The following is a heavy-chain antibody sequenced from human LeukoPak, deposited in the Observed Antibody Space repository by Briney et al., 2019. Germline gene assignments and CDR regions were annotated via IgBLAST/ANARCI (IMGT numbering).Heavy chain of an antibody. CDR1: GFTFSSYG. V-gene: IGHV3-30*18. CDR2: ISYDGSNK. J-gene: IGHJ6*02. CDR3: AKMLYRFPPYYYYYGMDV. Sequence: GGSLRLSCAASGFTFSSYGMHWVRQAPGKGLEWVAVISYDGSNKNYADSVKSRFTISRDNSKNTLYLQMNSLRAEDTAVYYCAKMLYRFPPYYYYYGMDVWGQGTTVTVSS. D-gene: IGHD2-8*01.